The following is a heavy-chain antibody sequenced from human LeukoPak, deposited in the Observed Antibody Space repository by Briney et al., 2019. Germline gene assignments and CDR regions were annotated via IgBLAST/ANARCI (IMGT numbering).Heavy chain of an antibody. CDR1: GFTFNSYS. J-gene: IGHJ4*02. CDR2: INWNGGST. Sequence: PGGSLRLSCAASGFTFNSYSMNWVRQAPGKGLEWVSGINWNGGSTGYADSVKGRFTISRDNAKNSLYLQMNSLRAEDTALYYCAREGVVTHAFDYWGQGTLVTVSS. CDR3: AREGVVTHAFDY. V-gene: IGHV3-20*04. D-gene: IGHD2-21*02.